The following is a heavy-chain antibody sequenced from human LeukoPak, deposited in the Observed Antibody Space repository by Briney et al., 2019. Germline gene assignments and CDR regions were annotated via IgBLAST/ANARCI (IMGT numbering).Heavy chain of an antibody. CDR2: IYYSGST. D-gene: IGHD4-23*01. CDR1: GGSISSYY. Sequence: SETLSLTCTVSGGSISSYYWSWIRQPPGKGLEWIGYIYYSGSTNYNPSLKSRVTISVDTSKNQFSLKLSSVTAADTAVYYCARHGRLGYGGNGGNNWFDPWGQGTLVTVSS. J-gene: IGHJ5*02. V-gene: IGHV4-59*08. CDR3: ARHGRLGYGGNGGNNWFDP.